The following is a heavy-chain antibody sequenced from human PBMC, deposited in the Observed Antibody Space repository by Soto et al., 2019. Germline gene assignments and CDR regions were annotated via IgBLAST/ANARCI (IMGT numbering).Heavy chain of an antibody. CDR2: ISSYGGT. D-gene: IGHD3-10*01. Sequence: HPGGSLRLSCAVSGFTVSTHAIIWVRQGPGKGLEWVSGISSYGGTYYADSVKGRFTISRDNSKNALYLQMNSLRVEDTAVYHCAKEGYVSGFFWRRGTQVTVSS. CDR1: GFTVSTHA. J-gene: IGHJ4*02. V-gene: IGHV3-23*01. CDR3: AKEGYVSGFF.